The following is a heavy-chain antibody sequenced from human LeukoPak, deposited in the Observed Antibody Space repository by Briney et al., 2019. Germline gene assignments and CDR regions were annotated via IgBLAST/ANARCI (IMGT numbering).Heavy chain of an antibody. D-gene: IGHD5-18*01. CDR3: APKTYSYGGNWFDP. Sequence: PSETLSLTCTVSGGSISSSSYYWSWIRQPPGKGLEWIGEINHSGSTNYNPSLKSRVTISVDTSKNQFSLKLSSVTAADTAVYYCAPKTYSYGGNWFDPWGQGTLVTVSS. V-gene: IGHV4-39*07. CDR2: INHSGST. J-gene: IGHJ5*02. CDR1: GGSISSSSYY.